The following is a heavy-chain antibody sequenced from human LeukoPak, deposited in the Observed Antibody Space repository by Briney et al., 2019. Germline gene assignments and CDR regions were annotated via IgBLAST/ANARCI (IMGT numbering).Heavy chain of an antibody. D-gene: IGHD3-10*01. CDR3: ARDYYYGSGSHWWGGPAYAFDI. V-gene: IGHV3-21*01. J-gene: IGHJ3*02. CDR1: GFTFSSYS. CDR2: ISSSSSYI. Sequence: GGSLRLSCAASGFTFSSYSMNWVRQAPGKGLEWVSSISSSSSYIYYADSVKGLFTISRDNAKNSLYLQMNSLRAEDTAVYYCARDYYYGSGSHWWGGPAYAFDIGAQGTMVTVS.